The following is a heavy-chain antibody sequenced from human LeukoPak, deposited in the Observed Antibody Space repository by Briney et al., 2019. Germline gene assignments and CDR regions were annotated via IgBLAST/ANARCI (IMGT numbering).Heavy chain of an antibody. Sequence: GGSLRLSWAASGXTFSSYGMNWVRQTPGQGLEWVSGISGSGDVTYYADSVKGRFTISRDNSKNTLYLQVNRLRADDTAVYYWVFGEVGGDLDYWGQGTLVCVSS. CDR3: VFGEVGGDLDY. V-gene: IGHV3-23*01. J-gene: IGHJ4*02. CDR2: ISGSGDVT. CDR1: GXTFSSYG. D-gene: IGHD3-3*01.